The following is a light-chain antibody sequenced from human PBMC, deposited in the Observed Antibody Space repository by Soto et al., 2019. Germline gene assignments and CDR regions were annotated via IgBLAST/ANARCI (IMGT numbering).Light chain of an antibody. V-gene: IGKV3-15*01. CDR1: QSVSSN. CDR3: QQYNNWPPWT. CDR2: GAS. J-gene: IGKJ1*01. Sequence: EIVMTQSPATLSVSPGERATLSCRASQSVSSNLAWYQQKPGQAPRLLIYGASTRATGTPARFSGSGSGTEFTLTISILQSEDFAVYYCQQYNNWPPWTFGQGTKV.